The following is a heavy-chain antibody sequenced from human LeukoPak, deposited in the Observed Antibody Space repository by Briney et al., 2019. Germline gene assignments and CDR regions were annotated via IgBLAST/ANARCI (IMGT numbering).Heavy chain of an antibody. V-gene: IGHV3-33*01. D-gene: IGHD4-17*01. CDR1: GFTFSNHG. CDR2: IWYDGSNK. J-gene: IGHJ4*02. CDR3: ARDRLEAVSDDDYFDY. Sequence: GGSLRLSCAASGFTFSNHGMHWVRQAPGKGPEWVALIWYDGSNKYYGDSVKGRFTISRDNSKNTVYLQMNSLRAEDTGVYYCARDRLEAVSDDDYFDYWGQGTLVTVSS.